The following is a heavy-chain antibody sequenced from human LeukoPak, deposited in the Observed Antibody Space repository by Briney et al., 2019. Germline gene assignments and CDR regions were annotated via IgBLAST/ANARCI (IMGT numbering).Heavy chain of an antibody. J-gene: IGHJ4*02. D-gene: IGHD1-26*01. CDR2: IDTIGSS. V-gene: IGHV4-4*07. CDR3: ATTTIRLGY. Sequence: SETLSLTCTVSGGSISSDYWTWIRQPAGKGLEWIGRIDTIGSSSYNPSLKSRVTISVDTSKNQFSLKLSSVTAADTAVYYCATTTIRLGYWGQGTLVTVSS. CDR1: GGSISSDY.